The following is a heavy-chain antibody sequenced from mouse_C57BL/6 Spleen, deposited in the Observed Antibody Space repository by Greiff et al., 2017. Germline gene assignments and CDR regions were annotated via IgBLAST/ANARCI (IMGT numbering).Heavy chain of an antibody. Sequence: EVKLVESGEGLVKPGGSLKLSCAASGFTFSSYAMSWVRQTPEKRLEWVAYISSGGDYIYYADTVKGRFTISRDNARNTLYLQMSSLKSEDTAMYYCTREHSNYKGFDYWGQGTTLTVSS. J-gene: IGHJ2*01. D-gene: IGHD2-5*01. V-gene: IGHV5-9-1*02. CDR3: TREHSNYKGFDY. CDR2: ISSGGDYI. CDR1: GFTFSSYA.